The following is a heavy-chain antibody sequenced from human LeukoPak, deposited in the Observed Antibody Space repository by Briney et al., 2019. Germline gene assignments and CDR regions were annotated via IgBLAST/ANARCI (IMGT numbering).Heavy chain of an antibody. D-gene: IGHD3-16*01. CDR1: GGSISSYY. CDR2: IYYSGST. J-gene: IGHJ4*02. V-gene: IGHV4-59*06. Sequence: SETLSLTCTVSGGSISSYYWSWIRQHPGKGLEWIGYIYYSGSTYYNPSLKSRVTISVDTSKNQFSLKLSSVTAADTAVYYCARFNILGDYVWGSYHIDYWGQGTLVTVSS. CDR3: ARFNILGDYVWGSYHIDY.